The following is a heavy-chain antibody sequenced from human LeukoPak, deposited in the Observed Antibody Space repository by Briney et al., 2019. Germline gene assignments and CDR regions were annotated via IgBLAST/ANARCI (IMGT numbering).Heavy chain of an antibody. CDR1: GFIFSSNG. CDR3: AREDWASSGHYLGY. Sequence: PGGSLRLSCAASGFIFSSNGMHWVRQAPGRGLEWVAVIWYDGSKQLYADSVKGRFTISRDNSKDMLYLQMNNLRAEDTAVYYCAREDWASSGHYLGYWGQGTLVTVSS. J-gene: IGHJ4*02. V-gene: IGHV3-33*01. D-gene: IGHD6-19*01. CDR2: IWYDGSKQ.